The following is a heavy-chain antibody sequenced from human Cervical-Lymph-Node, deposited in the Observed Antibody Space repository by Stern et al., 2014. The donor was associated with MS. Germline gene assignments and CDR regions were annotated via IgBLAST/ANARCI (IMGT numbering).Heavy chain of an antibody. V-gene: IGHV1-69*01. J-gene: IGHJ4*02. Sequence: VQLVESGAEVKKPGSSVKVSCKLSGGTFSNYTISWVRQAPGQGLEWMGEIIPIFGKATYAQKFQDRVTITADESTNTDYMELSSLRSDDTAVYYCARYSGWGQGTLVTVST. CDR3: ARYSG. CDR2: IIPIFGKA. D-gene: IGHD2-21*01. CDR1: GGTFSNYT.